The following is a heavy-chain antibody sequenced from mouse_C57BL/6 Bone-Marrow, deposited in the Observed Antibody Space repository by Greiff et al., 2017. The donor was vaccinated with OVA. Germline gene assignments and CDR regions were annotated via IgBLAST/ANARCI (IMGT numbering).Heavy chain of an antibody. CDR3: ARDGSSSPYLDY. CDR2: IYHRSGNT. CDR1: GYTFTSFG. Sequence: VQLKESGAELARPGASVKLSCKASGYTFTSFGIRRVKPRTGPGPEWIGEIYHRSGNTYYNETFKGKATLTADKSSSTAYMERRSLTSEDAAVYFSARDGSSSPYLDYWGQGTTLTVSS. J-gene: IGHJ2*01. V-gene: IGHV1-81*01. D-gene: IGHD1-1*01.